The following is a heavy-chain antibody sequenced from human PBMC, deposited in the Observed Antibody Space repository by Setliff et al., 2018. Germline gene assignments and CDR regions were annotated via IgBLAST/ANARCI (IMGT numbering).Heavy chain of an antibody. CDR2: IYTSWST. J-gene: IGHJ6*03. Sequence: PSETLSLTCTVSGDSISSRPFYWGWFRQPAGKELEWIGQIYTSWSTIYNPSLKSRVTILLDTSKNQFSLTLTSVTAADTAVYYCARMTGFQYIDVWGKGTAVTVSS. CDR1: GDSISSRPFY. CDR3: ARMTGFQYIDV. V-gene: IGHV4-61*09. D-gene: IGHD3-3*01.